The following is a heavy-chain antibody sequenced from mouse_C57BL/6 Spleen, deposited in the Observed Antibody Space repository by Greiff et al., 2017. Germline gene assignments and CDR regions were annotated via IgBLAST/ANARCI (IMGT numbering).Heavy chain of an antibody. V-gene: IGHV5-16*01. CDR1: GFTFSDYY. J-gene: IGHJ1*03. CDR3: ARVGDWYFDV. Sequence: EVKLVESEGGLVQPGSSMKLSCTASGFTFSDYYLAWVRQVPEKGLEWVANITYDGSSTYFLDSLKSRFMISRDNEKNILYLQMSSLKSEDTATYYCARVGDWYFDVWGTGTTVTVSS. CDR2: ITYDGSST.